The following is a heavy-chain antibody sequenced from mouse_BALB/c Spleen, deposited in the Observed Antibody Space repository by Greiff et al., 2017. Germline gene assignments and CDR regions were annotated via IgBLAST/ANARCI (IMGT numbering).Heavy chain of an antibody. Sequence: VQLKESGGGLVKPGGSLKLSCAASGFTFSSYAMSWVRQTPEKRLEWVASISSGGSTYYPDSVKGRFTISRDNARNILYLQMSSLRSEDTAMYYCARKWDYGNAMDYWGQGTSVTVSS. CDR3: ARKWDYGNAMDY. CDR1: GFTFSSYA. J-gene: IGHJ4*01. V-gene: IGHV5-6-5*01. CDR2: ISSGGST. D-gene: IGHD1-1*01.